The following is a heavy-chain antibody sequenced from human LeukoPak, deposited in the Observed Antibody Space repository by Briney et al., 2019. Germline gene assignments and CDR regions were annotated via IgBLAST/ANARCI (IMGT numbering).Heavy chain of an antibody. V-gene: IGHV3-21*01. J-gene: IGHJ4*02. CDR1: GFTFSSYW. CDR2: ISSGSGSM. CDR3: LRGDRRDF. Sequence: GGSLRLSCTASGFTFSSYWMSWVRQAPGKGLEWVSSISSGSGSMFYIDSVRGRFTISRDNARNSLYLQMNSLRVEDTAVYYCLRGDRRDFWGQGTLLTVSS.